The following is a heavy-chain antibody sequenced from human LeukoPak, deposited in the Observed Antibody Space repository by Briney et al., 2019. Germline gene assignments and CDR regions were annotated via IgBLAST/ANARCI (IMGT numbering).Heavy chain of an antibody. CDR3: AKDQEWELLDYYYGMDV. Sequence: AGGSLRLSCAASGFTFSSYGMHWVRQAPGKGLEWAAVISYDGSNKYYADSVKGRFTISRDNSKNTLYLQMNSLRAEDTAVYYCAKDQEWELLDYYYGMDVWGQGTTVTVSS. D-gene: IGHD1-26*01. V-gene: IGHV3-30*18. CDR2: ISYDGSNK. CDR1: GFTFSSYG. J-gene: IGHJ6*02.